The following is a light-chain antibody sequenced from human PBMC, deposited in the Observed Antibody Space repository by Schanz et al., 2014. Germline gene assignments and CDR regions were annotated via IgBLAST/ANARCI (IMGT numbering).Light chain of an antibody. J-gene: IGLJ2*01. CDR1: SSDVGGYNY. V-gene: IGLV2-14*03. CDR2: DVS. Sequence: QSALTQPASVSGSPGQSITISCTGTSSDVGGYNYVSWYQQHPGKAPKLMIYDVSNRPSGVSNRFSGSKSGSTASLTISGLQAEDEADYYCSSYSISSTPVVFGGGTKLTV. CDR3: SSYSISSTPVV.